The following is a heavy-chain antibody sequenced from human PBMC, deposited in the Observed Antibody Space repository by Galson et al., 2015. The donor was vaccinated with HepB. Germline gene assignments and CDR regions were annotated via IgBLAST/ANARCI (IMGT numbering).Heavy chain of an antibody. D-gene: IGHD5-12*01. CDR3: ARVPHIVATSYYYYGMDV. CDR1: GGSVSSGSYY. J-gene: IGHJ6*02. V-gene: IGHV4-61*01. CDR2: IYYSGST. Sequence: SETLSLTCTVSGGSVSSGSYYWSWIRQPPGKGLEWIGYIYYSGSTNYNPSLKSRVTISVDTSKNQFSLKLSSVTAADTAVFYCARVPHIVATSYYYYGMDVWGQGTTVTVSS.